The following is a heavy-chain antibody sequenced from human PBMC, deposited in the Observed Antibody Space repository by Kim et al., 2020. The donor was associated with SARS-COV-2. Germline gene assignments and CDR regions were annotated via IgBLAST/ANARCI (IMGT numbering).Heavy chain of an antibody. J-gene: IGHJ3*02. Sequence: RAYTHNHPSLKRRVTNTADTSKNQCSLKLSAVTATDTAVYYCARGYAFDIWGQGTMVTVSS. CDR3: ARGYAFDI. V-gene: IGHV4-61*02. CDR2: RAYT.